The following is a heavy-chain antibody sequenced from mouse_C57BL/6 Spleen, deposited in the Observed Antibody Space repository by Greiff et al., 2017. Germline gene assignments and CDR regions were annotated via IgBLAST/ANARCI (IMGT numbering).Heavy chain of an antibody. V-gene: IGHV1-80*01. CDR3: ARLGFYYGSSYDDYAMDY. Sequence: VQLQQSGAELVKPGASVKISCKASGYAFSSYWMNWVKQRPGKGLEWIGQIYPGDGDTNYNGKFKGKATLTADKSSSTAYMQLSSLTSEDSAVYFCARLGFYYGSSYDDYAMDYWGQGTSVTVSS. J-gene: IGHJ4*01. CDR2: IYPGDGDT. D-gene: IGHD1-1*01. CDR1: GYAFSSYW.